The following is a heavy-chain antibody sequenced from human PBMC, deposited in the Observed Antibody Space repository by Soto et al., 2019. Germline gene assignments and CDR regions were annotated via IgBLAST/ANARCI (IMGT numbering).Heavy chain of an antibody. CDR1: GGSISSGDYY. V-gene: IGHV4-30-4*01. CDR3: ARATIVLVPAAMVSHWFDP. Sequence: QVQLQESGPGLVKPSQTLSITCTVSGGSISSGDYYWSWICQHPGKGLEWIGYIYYSGSTYYNPSPKSRVTISVDTSKNQFSLKLSSVTAADTAVYYCARATIVLVPAAMVSHWFDPWGQGTLVTVSS. D-gene: IGHD2-2*01. CDR2: IYYSGST. J-gene: IGHJ5*02.